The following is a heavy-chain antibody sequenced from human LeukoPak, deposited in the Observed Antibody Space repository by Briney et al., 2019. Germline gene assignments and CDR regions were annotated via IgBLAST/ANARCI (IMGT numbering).Heavy chain of an antibody. CDR3: ARALGYCSSTSCLHDY. V-gene: IGHV1-18*04. Sequence: ASVKVSCKASGYAFTSYGISWVRQAPGQGLEWMGWISAYNGNTNYAQKLQGRVTMTTDTSTSTAYMELRSLRSDDTAVYYCARALGYCSSTSCLHDYWGQGTLVTVSS. CDR1: GYAFTSYG. J-gene: IGHJ4*02. CDR2: ISAYNGNT. D-gene: IGHD2-2*01.